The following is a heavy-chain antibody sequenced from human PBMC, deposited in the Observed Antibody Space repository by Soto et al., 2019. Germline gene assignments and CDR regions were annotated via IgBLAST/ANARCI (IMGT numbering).Heavy chain of an antibody. CDR2: IYYSGST. Sequence: SETLSLTCTVSGGSISSYYWSWIRQPPGKGLEWIGYIYYSGSTDYNPSLKSRVTISVDTSKNQFSLKLSSVTAADTAVYYCARVRGYCSGGSCTGTDHWGQGTLVTVSS. CDR1: GGSISSYY. V-gene: IGHV4-59*08. D-gene: IGHD2-15*01. CDR3: ARVRGYCSGGSCTGTDH. J-gene: IGHJ4*02.